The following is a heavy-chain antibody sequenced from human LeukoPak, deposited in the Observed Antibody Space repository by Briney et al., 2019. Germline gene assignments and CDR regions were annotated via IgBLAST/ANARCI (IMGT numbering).Heavy chain of an antibody. CDR2: IKNKADDGTT. V-gene: IGHV3-15*01. J-gene: IGHJ4*02. CDR1: GFTFGDYA. Sequence: GRSLRLSCTASGFTFGDYALSWVRQAPGKGLEWVGRIKNKADDGTTDYAAPVKGRFTISRDDSKNTLYLQMDSLKTEDTAVYYCFRHLVVPGAGADYWGQGTLVTVSS. CDR3: FRHLVVPGAGADY. D-gene: IGHD2-15*01.